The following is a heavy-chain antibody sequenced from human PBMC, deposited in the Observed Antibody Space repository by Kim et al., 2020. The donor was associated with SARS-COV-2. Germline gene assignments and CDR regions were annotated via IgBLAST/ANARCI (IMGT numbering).Heavy chain of an antibody. D-gene: IGHD6-6*01. J-gene: IGHJ6*02. V-gene: IGHV1-3*01. CDR1: GYTFTSYA. CDR3: AGKIIAAPDYYGMDV. CDR2: INAGNGNT. Sequence: ASVKVSCKASGYTFTSYAMHWVRQAPGQRLEWMGWINAGNGNTKYSQKFQGRVTITRDTSASTAYMELSSLRSEDTAVYYCAGKIIAAPDYYGMDVWDQGTTVTVSS.